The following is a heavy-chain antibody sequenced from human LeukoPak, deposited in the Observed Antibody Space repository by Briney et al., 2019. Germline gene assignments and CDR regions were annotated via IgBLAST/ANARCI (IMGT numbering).Heavy chain of an antibody. Sequence: PSETLSLTCKVSGGSLGNYYWSWIRQPAGKGLEWIGRIYPTGHTHYNPSLKSRVTMSVDTSKNQFSLKLTSMTAADTAAYYCARITDPDYRSGWSGADYWGRGTQVTVSA. V-gene: IGHV4-4*07. CDR3: ARITDPDYRSGWSGADY. J-gene: IGHJ4*02. D-gene: IGHD6-19*01. CDR1: GGSLGNYY. CDR2: IYPTGHT.